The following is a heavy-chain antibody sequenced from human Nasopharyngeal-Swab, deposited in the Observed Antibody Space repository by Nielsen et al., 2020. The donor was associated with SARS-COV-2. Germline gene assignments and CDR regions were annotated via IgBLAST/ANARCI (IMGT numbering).Heavy chain of an antibody. V-gene: IGHV3-7*01. J-gene: IGHJ4*02. Sequence: GGSLRLSCAASGFIFSNYWMTWVRQAPGKGLEWVANIKQDGSEMYYVDSVKGRFTISRDNAKNSLYLQMNSLRVEDTAVYYCARETAVAGDYYCDYWGQGTLVAVSS. D-gene: IGHD6-19*01. CDR3: ARETAVAGDYYCDY. CDR2: IKQDGSEM. CDR1: GFIFSNYW.